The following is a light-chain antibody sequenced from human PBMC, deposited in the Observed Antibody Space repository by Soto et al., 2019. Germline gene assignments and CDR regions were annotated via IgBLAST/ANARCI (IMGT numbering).Light chain of an antibody. V-gene: IGKV3-11*01. CDR3: QQRYRWPLT. J-gene: IGKJ4*01. Sequence: EIVLTQSPATLSLSPGERATLSCRASQSVSIYLAWYQHKPGQAPRLLIYDASNRYTGIPARFSGSGSGTDFTLTISSLQPEEVSVYYCQQRYRWPLTFGGGTRVEIK. CDR2: DAS. CDR1: QSVSIY.